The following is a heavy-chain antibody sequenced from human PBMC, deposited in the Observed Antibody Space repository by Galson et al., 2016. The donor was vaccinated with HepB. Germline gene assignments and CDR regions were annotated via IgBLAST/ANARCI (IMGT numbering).Heavy chain of an antibody. Sequence: CAISGDSVSGNSGAWNWVRQSPSRGLEWLGRTYYRSKWYHDYAASVKSRITINSDTSKNQFSLQLNSTTPEDTAVYYCARSWWGSGMNVWGHGTTATVSS. CDR3: ARSWWGSGMNV. D-gene: IGHD3-16*01. J-gene: IGHJ6*02. CDR1: GDSVSGNSGA. CDR2: TYYRSKWYH. V-gene: IGHV6-1*01.